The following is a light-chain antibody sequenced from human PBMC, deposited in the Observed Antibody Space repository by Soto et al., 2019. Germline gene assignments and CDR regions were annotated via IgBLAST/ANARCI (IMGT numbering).Light chain of an antibody. CDR1: SSDVGAYNH. J-gene: IGLJ1*01. CDR2: EVS. V-gene: IGLV2-14*01. CDR3: ISYTGSSTSYV. Sequence: QSALSQPASVSGSPGQSITISCTGTSSDVGAYNHVAWYQQHPGKAPKFMIYEVSNRPSGVSNRFSGSKSGNTASLTISGLQADDEADYYCISYTGSSTSYVFGTGTKVTVL.